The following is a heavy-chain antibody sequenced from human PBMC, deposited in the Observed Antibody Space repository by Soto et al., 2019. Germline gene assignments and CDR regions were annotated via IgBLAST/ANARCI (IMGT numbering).Heavy chain of an antibody. J-gene: IGHJ6*03. CDR2: IYYSGST. D-gene: IGHD3-10*01. CDR3: ARNRGRLNYQNYYYYYMDV. CDR1: GGSISSYY. V-gene: IGHV4-59*01. Sequence: PSDTLSLTCTVSGGSISSYYWSWIRQPPGKGLEWIGYIYYSGSTNYNPSLKSRVTISVDTSKNQFSLKLSSVTAADTAVYYCARNRGRLNYQNYYYYYMDVWGKGTTVTVSS.